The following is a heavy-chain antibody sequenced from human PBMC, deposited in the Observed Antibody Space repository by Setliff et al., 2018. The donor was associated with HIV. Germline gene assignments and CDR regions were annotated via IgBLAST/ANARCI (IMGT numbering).Heavy chain of an antibody. D-gene: IGHD1-26*01. CDR2: IYTTGST. J-gene: IGHJ3*02. CDR3: AKTSVGATGLYAFDI. V-gene: IGHV4-61*09. Sequence: SETLSLTCTVSGGSIGSGSHYWSWIRQPAGKGLEWIGHIYTTGSTNYNPSLKSRVTISADTSNNQFSLRLTSMTAAGTAVYYCAKTSVGATGLYAFDIWGQGTMVTVSS. CDR1: GGSIGSGSHY.